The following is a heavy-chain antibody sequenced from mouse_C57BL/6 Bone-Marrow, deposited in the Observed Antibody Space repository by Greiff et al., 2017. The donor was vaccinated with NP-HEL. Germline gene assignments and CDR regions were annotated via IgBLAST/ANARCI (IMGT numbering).Heavy chain of an antibody. V-gene: IGHV5-6*01. CDR1: GFTFSSYG. J-gene: IGHJ3*01. D-gene: IGHD1-1*01. CDR3: ASQLRGFAY. CDR2: ISSGGSYT. Sequence: EVQVVESGGDLVKPGGSLKLSCAASGFTFSSYGMSWVRQTPDKRLEWVATISSGGSYTYYPDSVKGRFTISRDNAKNTLYLQMSSLKSEDTAMYYCASQLRGFAYWGQGTLATVSA.